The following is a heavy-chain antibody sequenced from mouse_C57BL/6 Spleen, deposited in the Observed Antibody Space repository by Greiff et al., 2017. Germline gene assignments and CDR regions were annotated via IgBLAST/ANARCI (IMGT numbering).Heavy chain of an antibody. CDR2: IDPSDSET. D-gene: IGHD1-1*01. J-gene: IGHJ2*01. CDR1: GYTFTSYW. Sequence: QVQLQQPGAELVRPGSSVKLSCKASGYTFTSYWMHWVKQRPIQGLEWIGNIDPSDSETHYNQKFKDKATLTVDKSSSTAYMQLSSLTSEDSAVYYCARGTTVVAPYFDYWGQGTTLTVSS. CDR3: ARGTTVVAPYFDY. V-gene: IGHV1-52*01.